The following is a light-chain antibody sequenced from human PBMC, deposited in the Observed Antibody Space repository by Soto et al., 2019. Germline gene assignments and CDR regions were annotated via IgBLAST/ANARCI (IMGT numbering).Light chain of an antibody. CDR1: SSNIGSNY. CDR2: RNN. V-gene: IGLV1-47*01. CDR3: AARDDSLSGYV. Sequence: QSALTQPPSASGTPGQRVTISCSGSSSNIGSNYVYWYQQLPGTAPKLLIYRNNQRPSGVPDRFSGSKSGTSASLAISGLRSEDEADYYCAARDDSLSGYVFGTGTKVTVL. J-gene: IGLJ1*01.